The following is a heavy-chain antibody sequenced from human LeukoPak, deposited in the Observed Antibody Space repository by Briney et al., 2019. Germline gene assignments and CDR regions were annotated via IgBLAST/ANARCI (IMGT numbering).Heavy chain of an antibody. CDR3: ARIVLGAFNWFDP. V-gene: IGHV1-69*13. J-gene: IGHJ5*02. CDR1: GGTFSSYA. D-gene: IGHD1-26*01. Sequence: SVKVSCKTSGGTFSSYAIHWVRQAPGQGLEWMGGIIPISATVSYAQKFQGRVAITADGSTTTAYMELSSLRSDDTAVYFCARIVLGAFNWFDPWGQGTLVTVSS. CDR2: IIPISATV.